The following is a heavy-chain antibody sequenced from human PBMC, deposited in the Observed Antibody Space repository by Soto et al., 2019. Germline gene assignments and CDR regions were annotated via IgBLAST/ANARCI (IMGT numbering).Heavy chain of an antibody. CDR3: ATITMVRGVMTVLDY. J-gene: IGHJ4*02. CDR2: ISAYNGNT. CDR1: GYTFTSYG. Sequence: QVQLVQSGAEVKKPGASVKVSCKASGYTFTSYGISWVRQAPGQGLEWMGWISAYNGNTNYAQKLQDRVTMTTDTSTSTAYMELRSLRSDDTAVYYCATITMVRGVMTVLDYWGQGTLVTVSS. D-gene: IGHD3-10*01. V-gene: IGHV1-18*01.